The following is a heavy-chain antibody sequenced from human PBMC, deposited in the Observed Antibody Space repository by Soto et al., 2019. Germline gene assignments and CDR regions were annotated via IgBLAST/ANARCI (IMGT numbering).Heavy chain of an antibody. CDR3: ARVGQLFPDLDL. V-gene: IGHV4-34*01. D-gene: IGHD3-10*01. Sequence: QVQLQQWGAGLLKPSETLSLSCSVYGTSFSNSYWSWIRQAPGKGLEWLGEINHTGSTNYNPSLKSRVPISLDASKKEFSLKLRSVTAADTAVYYCARVGQLFPDLDLWGRGTLVSVSS. J-gene: IGHJ2*01. CDR2: INHTGST. CDR1: GTSFSNSY.